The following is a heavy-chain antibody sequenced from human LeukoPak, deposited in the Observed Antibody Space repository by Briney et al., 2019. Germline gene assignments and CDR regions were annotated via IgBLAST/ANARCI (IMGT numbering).Heavy chain of an antibody. CDR1: GYTFTSYY. Sequence: ASVKVSCKASGYTFTSYYMHRVRQAPGQGLEWMGIINPSGGSTSYAQKFQGRVTMTRDTSTSTVYMELSSLRSEDTAVYYCARVRQEQWLGPSYFDYWGQGTLVTVSS. D-gene: IGHD6-19*01. CDR2: INPSGGST. CDR3: ARVRQEQWLGPSYFDY. V-gene: IGHV1-46*01. J-gene: IGHJ4*02.